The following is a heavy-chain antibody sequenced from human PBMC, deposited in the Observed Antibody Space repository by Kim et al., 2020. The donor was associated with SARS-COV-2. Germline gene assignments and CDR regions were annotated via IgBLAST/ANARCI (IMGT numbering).Heavy chain of an antibody. J-gene: IGHJ3*02. V-gene: IGHV3-23*03. CDR3: AKSYDYVWGSYRLGAFDI. Sequence: GGSLRLSCAASGFTFSSYAMSWVRQAPGKGLEWVSVIYSGGSSTYYADSVKGRFTISRDNSKNTLYLQMNSLRAEDTAVYYCAKSYDYVWGSYRLGAFDIWGQGTMVTVSS. CDR2: IYSGGSST. D-gene: IGHD3-16*02. CDR1: GFTFSSYA.